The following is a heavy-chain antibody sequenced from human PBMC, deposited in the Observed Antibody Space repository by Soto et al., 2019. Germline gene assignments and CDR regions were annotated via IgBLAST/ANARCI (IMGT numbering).Heavy chain of an antibody. V-gene: IGHV4-59*01. Sequence: ETLSLTCTVSGGSISSYYWTWIRQPPGKGLEWIGYIYYSGSTNYNPSLKSRVTISVDTSKNQFSLKLSSVTAADTAVYYCARDGYGMDVWGQGTTVTVSS. CDR2: IYYSGST. J-gene: IGHJ6*02. CDR3: ARDGYGMDV. CDR1: GGSISSYY.